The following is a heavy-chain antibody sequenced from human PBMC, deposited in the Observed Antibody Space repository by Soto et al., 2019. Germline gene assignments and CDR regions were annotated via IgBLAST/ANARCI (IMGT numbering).Heavy chain of an antibody. J-gene: IGHJ4*02. Sequence: QVRMQESGPGLVKPSETLSLICTVSGGSMITYYWCWIRQPPGRGLEWIGFIYYAGSTKYIPSLNSPVTISVDTSKIQFSLTVTSVSAADTAVYYCARRILATETFDYWSQGSLVSVSS. CDR1: GGSMITYY. CDR3: ARRILATETFDY. V-gene: IGHV4-59*08. CDR2: IYYAGST. D-gene: IGHD5-12*01.